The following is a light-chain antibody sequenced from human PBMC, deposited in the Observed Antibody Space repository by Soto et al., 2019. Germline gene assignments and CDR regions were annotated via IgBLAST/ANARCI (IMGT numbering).Light chain of an antibody. CDR3: GSYTSSSTLNWV. CDR2: EVN. Sequence: QSVLTQPASVSGSPGQSITISCTGTSSDVGDYNYVSWYQHHPGKAPKVMIYEVNNRPSGVSDRFSGSKSGNTASLTISGLQAEDEDDYYCGSYTSSSTLNWVFGGGTKVTV. J-gene: IGLJ3*02. V-gene: IGLV2-14*01. CDR1: SSDVGDYNY.